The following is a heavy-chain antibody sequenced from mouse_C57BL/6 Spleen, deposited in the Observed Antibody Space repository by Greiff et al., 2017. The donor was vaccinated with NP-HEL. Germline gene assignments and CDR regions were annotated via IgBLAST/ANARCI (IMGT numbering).Heavy chain of an antibody. CDR1: GFTFSDYY. CDR2: INYDGSST. J-gene: IGHJ3*01. CDR3: ARDDSNYLFAY. Sequence: DVMLVESEGGLVQPGSSMKLSCTASGFTFSDYYMAWVRQVPEKGLEWVANINYDGSSTYYLDSLKSRFIISRDNATNILYLQMSSLKSEDTATYYCARDDSNYLFAYWGQGTLVTVSA. D-gene: IGHD2-5*01. V-gene: IGHV5-16*01.